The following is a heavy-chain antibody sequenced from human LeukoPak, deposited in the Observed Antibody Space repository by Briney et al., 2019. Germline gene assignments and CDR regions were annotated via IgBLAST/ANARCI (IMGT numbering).Heavy chain of an antibody. V-gene: IGHV1-2*02. CDR1: GYTFTGYY. J-gene: IGHJ4*02. Sequence: ASVKVSCKASGYTFTGYYIHWVRQAPGQGLEWMGWIDPNSGGTNYAQKFQGRVTMTRDTSISTAYMELSRLRSDDTAVYYCARLGYCSGGSCYGFEYWGQGTLVTVSS. CDR3: ARLGYCSGGSCYGFEY. CDR2: IDPNSGGT. D-gene: IGHD2-15*01.